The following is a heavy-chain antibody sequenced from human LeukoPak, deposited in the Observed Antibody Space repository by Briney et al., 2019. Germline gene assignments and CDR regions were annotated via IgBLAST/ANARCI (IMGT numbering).Heavy chain of an antibody. CDR3: ARGAHDVWGSHRPYYFDY. CDR1: GFTFSSYS. CDR2: ISSSSSYI. V-gene: IGHV3-21*01. D-gene: IGHD3-16*02. Sequence: PGGSLRLSCAASGFTFSSYSMNWVRQAPGKGLEWVSSISSSSSYIYYADSVKGRFTISRDNAKNSLYLQMNSLRAEDTAVYYCARGAHDVWGSHRPYYFDYWGQGTLVTVSS. J-gene: IGHJ4*02.